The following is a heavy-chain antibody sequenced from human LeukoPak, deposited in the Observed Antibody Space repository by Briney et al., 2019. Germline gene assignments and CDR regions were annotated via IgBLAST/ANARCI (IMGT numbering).Heavy chain of an antibody. CDR3: AGLLWFGELMAEEFDP. V-gene: IGHV4-30-2*01. D-gene: IGHD3-10*01. Sequence: SETLSLTCAVSGGSISSGGYSWSWIRQPPGKGLGWIGYIYHSGSTYYNPSLKSRVTISVDTSKNQFSLKLSSVTAADTAVYYCAGLLWFGELMAEEFDPWGQGTLVTVSS. J-gene: IGHJ5*02. CDR1: GGSISSGGYS. CDR2: IYHSGST.